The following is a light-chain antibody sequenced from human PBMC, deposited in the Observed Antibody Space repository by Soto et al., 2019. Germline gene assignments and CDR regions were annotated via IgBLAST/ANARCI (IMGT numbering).Light chain of an antibody. CDR1: SSNIGAGYD. Sequence: QPVLTQPPSVSGAPGQRVTISCTGSSSNIGAGYDVHWYQQLPGTAPKLLIYVNNNRPSGVPDQFSASKSGTSASLVITGLQAEDEADYYCQSYDSSLSTSGVFGGGTKLTVL. CDR2: VNN. J-gene: IGLJ3*02. CDR3: QSYDSSLSTSGV. V-gene: IGLV1-40*01.